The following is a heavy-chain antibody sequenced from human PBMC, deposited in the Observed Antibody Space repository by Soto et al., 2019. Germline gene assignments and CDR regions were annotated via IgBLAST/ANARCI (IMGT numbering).Heavy chain of an antibody. CDR1: AATHSRGIIY. J-gene: IGHJ6*02. Sequence: IVTAATHSRGIIYWSWLRHRPGKGLVWLGYPYFRTTNYYDPSLKRRVTISVDASKNQFSLKLNAVTAADTAVYYCARGREVAFQNYYGLDVWGQRSKVTVS. CDR2: PYFRTTN. CDR3: ARGREVAFQNYYGLDV. D-gene: IGHD5-12*01. V-gene: IGHV4-31*03.